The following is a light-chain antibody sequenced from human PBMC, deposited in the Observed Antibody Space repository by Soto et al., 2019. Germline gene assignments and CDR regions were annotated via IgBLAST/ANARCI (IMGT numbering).Light chain of an antibody. V-gene: IGLV2-14*01. Sequence: QSVLTQPASVSGSPGQSITISCTGARSDGGDYNYVSWYQHHPGKAPKLLIYEVNNRPSGVSDRFSGSKSGNVASLTISWLQAEDEADYYCSSYTSSSTYVFGTGTKVTVL. J-gene: IGLJ1*01. CDR1: RSDGGDYNY. CDR2: EVN. CDR3: SSYTSSSTYV.